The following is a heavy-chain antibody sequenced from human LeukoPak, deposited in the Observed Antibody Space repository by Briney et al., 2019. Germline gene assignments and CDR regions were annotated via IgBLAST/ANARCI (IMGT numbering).Heavy chain of an antibody. CDR2: INHSGST. D-gene: IGHD4-17*01. J-gene: IGHJ4*02. CDR1: GGSFSGYY. CDR3: ARGLRRATVTRYFDY. Sequence: SETLSLTCALYGGSFSGYYWSWIRQPPGKGLEWIGEINHSGSTNYNPSLKSRVTISVDTSKNQFSLKLSSVTAADTAVYYCARGLRRATVTRYFDYWGQGTLVTVSS. V-gene: IGHV4-34*01.